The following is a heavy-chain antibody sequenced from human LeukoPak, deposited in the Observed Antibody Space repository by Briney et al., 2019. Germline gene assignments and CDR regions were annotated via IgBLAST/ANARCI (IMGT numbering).Heavy chain of an antibody. J-gene: IGHJ5*02. CDR1: GGSFSGYY. D-gene: IGHD2-2*01. V-gene: IGHV4-34*01. CDR2: INHSGST. Sequence: SETLSLTCAVYGGSFSGYYWSWIRQPPGKGLEWIGEINHSGSTNYNPSLKSRVTISVDTSKNQFSLKLSSVTAADTAVYYCARRYQLLSSHNSWFDPWGQGTLVTVSS. CDR3: ARRYQLLSSHNSWFDP.